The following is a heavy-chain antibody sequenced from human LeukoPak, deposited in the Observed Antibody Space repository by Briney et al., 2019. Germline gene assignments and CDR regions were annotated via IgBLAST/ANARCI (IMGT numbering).Heavy chain of an antibody. CDR3: ARARTTVTAYYFDY. V-gene: IGHV3-13*01. CDR2: IGTAGDT. D-gene: IGHD4-11*01. Sequence: GGSLRLSCAASGFTFSSYDMHWVRQATGEGLEWVSAIGTAGDTYYPGSVKGRFTISRENAKNSLYLQMNSLRAEDTAVYYCARARTTVTAYYFDYWGQGTLVTVSS. J-gene: IGHJ4*02. CDR1: GFTFSSYD.